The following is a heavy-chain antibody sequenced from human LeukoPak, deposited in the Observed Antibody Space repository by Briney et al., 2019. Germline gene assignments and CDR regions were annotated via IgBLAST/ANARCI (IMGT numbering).Heavy chain of an antibody. V-gene: IGHV1-24*01. CDR2: FDPEDGET. CDR3: ATYDSSGYLDY. Sequence: ASVKVSCKVSGYSLTEVSMHWVRQAPGKGLEWMGGFDPEDGETIYAQKFQGRVTMTEDTSTDTAYMDLSSLRSEDTAVFYCATYDSSGYLDYWGQGTLVTVSS. D-gene: IGHD3-22*01. CDR1: GYSLTEVS. J-gene: IGHJ4*02.